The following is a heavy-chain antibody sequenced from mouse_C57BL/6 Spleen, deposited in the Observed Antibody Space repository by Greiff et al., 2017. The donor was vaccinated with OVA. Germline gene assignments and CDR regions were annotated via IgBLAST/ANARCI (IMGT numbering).Heavy chain of an antibody. V-gene: IGHV5-17*01. CDR1: GFTFSDYG. Sequence: EVKLVESGGGLVKPGGSLKLSCAASGFTFSDYGMHWVRQAPEKGLEWVAYISSGSSTIYYADTVKGRFTISRDNATNTLFLQRTSLRSEDTAMYYCARKNWDDYFDYWGQGTTLTVSS. J-gene: IGHJ2*01. CDR2: ISSGSSTI. CDR3: ARKNWDDYFDY. D-gene: IGHD4-1*01.